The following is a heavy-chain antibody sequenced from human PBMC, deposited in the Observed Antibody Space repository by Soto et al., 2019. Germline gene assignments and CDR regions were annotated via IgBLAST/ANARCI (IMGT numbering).Heavy chain of an antibody. Sequence: SETLSRTCTVSGGSISSGDYYWSWIRQPPGKGLEWIGYIYYSGSTYYNPSLKSRVTISVDTSKNQFSLKLNSVTAADTAVYYCARAMVVTQNWFDPWGQGTLVTVS. V-gene: IGHV4-30-4*01. CDR3: ARAMVVTQNWFDP. J-gene: IGHJ5*02. CDR1: GGSISSGDYY. D-gene: IGHD2-21*02. CDR2: IYYSGST.